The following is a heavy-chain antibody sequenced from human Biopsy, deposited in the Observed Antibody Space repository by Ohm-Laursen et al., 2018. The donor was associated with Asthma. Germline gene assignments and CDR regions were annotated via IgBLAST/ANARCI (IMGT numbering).Heavy chain of an antibody. CDR2: IAWDGINS. J-gene: IGHJ3*02. V-gene: IGHV3-30*18. D-gene: IGHD3-3*01. CDR1: GFTFSTYG. CDR3: AKERYYDFWSGYPI. Sequence: SLRLSCAASGFTFSTYGMHWVRQAPGKGLEWVAFIAWDGINSYYADSVKGRFTISRDNSRNTLYLQMNSLRAEDTAVYYCAKERYYDFWSGYPIWGQGTMVTVSS.